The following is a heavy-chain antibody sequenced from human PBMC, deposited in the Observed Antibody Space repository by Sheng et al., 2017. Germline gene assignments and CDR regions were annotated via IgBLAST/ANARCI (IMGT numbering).Heavy chain of an antibody. Sequence: EVQLVESGGGLVQPGFAFGTFEMNWVRQAPGKGLEWVSYISASGDAMSYANSVRGRFTVSRDNAKNSLYLQMNSLRGEDTAVYYCARDRDFGGEIYWGQGTLVTVSS. CDR1: FAFGTFE. CDR3: ARDRDFGGEIY. V-gene: IGHV3-48*03. J-gene: IGHJ4*02. D-gene: IGHD2-21*01. CDR2: ISASGDAM.